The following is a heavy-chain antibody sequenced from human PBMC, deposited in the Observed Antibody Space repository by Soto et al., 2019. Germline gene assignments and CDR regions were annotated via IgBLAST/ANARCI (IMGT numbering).Heavy chain of an antibody. D-gene: IGHD2-15*01. CDR1: GFTFSRQA. J-gene: IGHJ4*02. Sequence: QVQLVESGGGVVQPERSLRLSCAASGFTFSRQAMHWVRQAPGRGLEWVAVIWYHGIDKYYADSVKGRFTISRDNSKNTVYLQMTSLRGEDTAVYYCATGFLGLCTGGNCPLDYWGQGTLVTVSS. CDR2: IWYHGIDK. CDR3: ATGFLGLCTGGNCPLDY. V-gene: IGHV3-33*01.